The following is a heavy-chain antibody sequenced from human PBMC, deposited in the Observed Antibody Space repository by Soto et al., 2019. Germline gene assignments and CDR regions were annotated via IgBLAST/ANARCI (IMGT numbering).Heavy chain of an antibody. CDR1: GFTFDDYN. J-gene: IGHJ6*02. CDR3: ATGLLYGSYGLDV. CDR2: ISGDGGST. V-gene: IGHV3-43*01. D-gene: IGHD3-3*01. Sequence: PGGSLRLSCAASGFTFDDYNMHWVRQAPGKGLEWVSLISGDGGSTFYADSVKGRFTISRDNSKKPLYLQMNSLRTEDTALYYCATGLLYGSYGLDVWGQGTTVTVSS.